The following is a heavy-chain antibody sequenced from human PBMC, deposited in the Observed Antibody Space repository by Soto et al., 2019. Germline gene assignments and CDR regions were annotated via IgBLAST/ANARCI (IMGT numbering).Heavy chain of an antibody. Sequence: PSEPLSLPCTVSGGSISSSSYYWGWIRQPPGKGLEWIGSSYYSGSTYYNPSLKSRVTISVDTSKNQFSLKLSSVTAADTAVYYCARLYYGSGSYYYYFDYWGQGTLVTVSS. CDR3: ARLYYGSGSYYYYFDY. J-gene: IGHJ4*02. V-gene: IGHV4-39*01. CDR2: SYYSGST. CDR1: GGSISSSSYY. D-gene: IGHD3-10*01.